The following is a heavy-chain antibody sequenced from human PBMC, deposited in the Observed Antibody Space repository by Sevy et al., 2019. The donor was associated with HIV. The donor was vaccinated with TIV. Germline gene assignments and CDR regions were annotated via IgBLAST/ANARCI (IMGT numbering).Heavy chain of an antibody. Sequence: GGYLRLSCAASGFTFSSYSMNWVRQAPGKGLEWVSSISSSSSYIYYADSVKVRFTISRDNAKNSLYLQINSLRAEDTPVYYYARDPRTAAAGTRYFDYWGQGTLVTVSS. D-gene: IGHD6-13*01. J-gene: IGHJ4*02. V-gene: IGHV3-21*01. CDR1: GFTFSSYS. CDR2: ISSSSSYI. CDR3: ARDPRTAAAGTRYFDY.